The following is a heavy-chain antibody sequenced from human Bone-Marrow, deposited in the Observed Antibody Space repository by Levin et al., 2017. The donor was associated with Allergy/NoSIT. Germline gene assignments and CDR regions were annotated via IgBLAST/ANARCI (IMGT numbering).Heavy chain of an antibody. CDR3: VRHNGYLLFDY. J-gene: IGHJ4*02. CDR1: GFTFSGHS. CDR2: ITSSSNNI. Sequence: LSLTCVASGFTFSGHSMDWVRQAPGKGLEWVSYITSSSNNIQYADSVKGRFTISRDNAKNSLYLQMNSLRDEDTALYFCVRHNGYLLFDYWGQGTLVTVSS. V-gene: IGHV3-48*02. D-gene: IGHD5-18*01.